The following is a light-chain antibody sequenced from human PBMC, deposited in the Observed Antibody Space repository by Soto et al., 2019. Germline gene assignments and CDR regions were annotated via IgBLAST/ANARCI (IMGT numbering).Light chain of an antibody. Sequence: QSALTQPRSVSGSPGQSVTISCTGTSSDIGSYNRVSWFQQPPGEAPKLIIYDVTKRPSGVPDRFSGSKSGNTASLTISGLQAEDEADYYCCSHEDTYTVVFGGGTKVTV. CDR2: DVT. J-gene: IGLJ2*01. CDR3: CSHEDTYTVV. V-gene: IGLV2-11*01. CDR1: SSDIGSYNR.